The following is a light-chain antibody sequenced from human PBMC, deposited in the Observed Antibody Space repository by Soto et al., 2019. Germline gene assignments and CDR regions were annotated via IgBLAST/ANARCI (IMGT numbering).Light chain of an antibody. J-gene: IGKJ4*01. CDR3: QQYGRSRLT. CDR2: GAS. V-gene: IGKV3-20*01. Sequence: MALTQPPCTLPLSTGERTTLSCRASQSISRYLAWYQQKPGQAPRLLIYGASSRATGIPDRFSGTGSGTDFTLTISRLEPEDFAVYYCQQYGRSRLTFGGGTKVDI. CDR1: QSISRY.